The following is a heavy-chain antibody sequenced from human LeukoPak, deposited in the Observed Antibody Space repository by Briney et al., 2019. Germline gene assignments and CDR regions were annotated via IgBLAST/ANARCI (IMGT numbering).Heavy chain of an antibody. D-gene: IGHD4-17*01. CDR2: IYHSGST. J-gene: IGHJ5*02. CDR1: GGSISSGGYS. Sequence: PSETLSLTCAVSGGSISSGGYSWSWIRQPPGKGLEWIGYIYHSGSTYYNPSLKSRVTISVDRSKNQFSLKLSSVTAADTAVYYCARESYGDYSNWFDPWGQGTLVTVSS. V-gene: IGHV4-30-2*01. CDR3: ARESYGDYSNWFDP.